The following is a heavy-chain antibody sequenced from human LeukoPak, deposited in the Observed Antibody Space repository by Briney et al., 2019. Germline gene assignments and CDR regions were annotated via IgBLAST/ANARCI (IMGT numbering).Heavy chain of an antibody. Sequence: GGSLRLSCAASGFSLSDYSMTWVRQAPGKGLEWVSLINSGGDTHSADSVKGRFTISRDNSKNTLYLQMNSLRVEDTAVYYCARGDGFMIRDWGQGTLVTVSS. CDR1: GFSLSDYS. D-gene: IGHD3-10*01. V-gene: IGHV3-66*01. J-gene: IGHJ4*02. CDR3: ARGDGFMIRD. CDR2: INSGGDT.